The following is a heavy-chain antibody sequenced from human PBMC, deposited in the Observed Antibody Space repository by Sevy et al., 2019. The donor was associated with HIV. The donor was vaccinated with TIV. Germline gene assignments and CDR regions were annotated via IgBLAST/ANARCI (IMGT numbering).Heavy chain of an antibody. CDR1: GFTFSSYG. Sequence: GSRRLSCAASGFTFSSYGMHWVRQAPGKGLEWVAVIWYDGSNKYYADSVKGRFTISRDNSKNTLYLQMNSLRAEDTAVYYCASSKDRGVAATPIDYWGQGTLVTVSS. J-gene: IGHJ4*02. D-gene: IGHD2-15*01. CDR2: IWYDGSNK. V-gene: IGHV3-33*01. CDR3: ASSKDRGVAATPIDY.